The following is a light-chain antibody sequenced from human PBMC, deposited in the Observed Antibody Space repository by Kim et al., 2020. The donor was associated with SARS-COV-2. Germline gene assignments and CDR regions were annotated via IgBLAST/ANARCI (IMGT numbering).Light chain of an antibody. CDR2: DVT. CDR1: SSDVGIYNS. V-gene: IGLV2-14*01. J-gene: IGLJ3*02. Sequence: QSVLTQPASVSGSPGQSITISCTATSSDVGIYNSVSWYQQHPGKAPKLMIYDVTERPSGVSNRFSGSKSGNTASLTISGLLAEDEADYYCSAYTTSSTWVFGGGTQLTVL. CDR3: SAYTTSSTWV.